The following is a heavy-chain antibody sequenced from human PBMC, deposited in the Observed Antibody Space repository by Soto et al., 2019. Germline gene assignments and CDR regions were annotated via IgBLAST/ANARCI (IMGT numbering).Heavy chain of an antibody. CDR1: GGSISSSSYY. CDR3: ARHYGSGSYYYYYYCYMDV. Sequence: PSETLSLTCTVSGGSISSSSYYWGWIRQPPGKGLEWIGSIYYSGSTYYNPSLKSRVTISVDTSKNQFSLKLSSVTAADTAVYYCARHYGSGSYYYYYYCYMDVWGKGTTVTVSS. D-gene: IGHD3-10*01. V-gene: IGHV4-39*01. J-gene: IGHJ6*03. CDR2: IYYSGST.